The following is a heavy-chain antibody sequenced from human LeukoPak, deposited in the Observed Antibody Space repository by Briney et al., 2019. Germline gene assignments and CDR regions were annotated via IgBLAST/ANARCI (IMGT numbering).Heavy chain of an antibody. CDR3: ARTNYDILTGPFYGMDV. CDR1: GFTFSDYY. Sequence: GGSLRLSCAASGFTFSDYYMSWIRQAPGKGLEWVSYISSSSSYTNYADSVKGRFTISRDNAKNSLYLQMNSPRAEDTAVYYCARTNYDILTGPFYGMDVWGKGTTVTVSS. CDR2: ISSSSSYT. D-gene: IGHD3-9*01. V-gene: IGHV3-11*06. J-gene: IGHJ6*04.